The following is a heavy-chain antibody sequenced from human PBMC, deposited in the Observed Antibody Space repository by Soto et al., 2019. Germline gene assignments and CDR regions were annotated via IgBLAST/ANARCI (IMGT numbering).Heavy chain of an antibody. V-gene: IGHV3-48*01. J-gene: IGHJ4*02. CDR1: GFTFSSYS. Sequence: GGSLRLSCAASGFTFSSYSMNWVRQAPGKGLEWVSYISSSSSTIYYADSVKGRFTISRDNAKTSLYLQMNSLRAEDTALYYCSKHNDRIRNLNWTYECGYRGQGTLVTVSS. D-gene: IGHD3-9*01. CDR2: ISSSSSTI. CDR3: SKHNDRIRNLNWTYECGY.